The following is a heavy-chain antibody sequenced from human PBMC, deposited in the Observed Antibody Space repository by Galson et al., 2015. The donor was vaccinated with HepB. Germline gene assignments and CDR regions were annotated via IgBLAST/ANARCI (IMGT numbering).Heavy chain of an antibody. CDR1: GGSISSGGYS. D-gene: IGHD6-13*01. V-gene: IGHV4-30-4*07. J-gene: IGHJ3*02. Sequence: TLSLTCAVSGGSISSGGYSWTWIRQPPGKGLEWIGCIYYTGSTYYNPSLRSRVTISVDTSKNQFPLKLPSVTAADTAVYFWARDRSSWYGGGDALGIWGHGTMVTVSS. CDR3: ARDRSSWYGGGDALGI. CDR2: IYYTGST.